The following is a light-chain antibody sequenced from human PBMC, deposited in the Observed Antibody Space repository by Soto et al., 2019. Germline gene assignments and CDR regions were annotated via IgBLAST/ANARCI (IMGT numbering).Light chain of an antibody. J-gene: IGKJ1*01. CDR2: DAS. CDR3: QKYNTFWT. Sequence: DIQMTQSPSALSASVGDRVTITCRASQSISSWLAWYQQKPGKAPRLLIYDASYLERGVPSRFSGSGSGTEFTLPISDLQPDDLENYYCQKYNTFWTFGPGTKVEI. CDR1: QSISSW. V-gene: IGKV1-5*01.